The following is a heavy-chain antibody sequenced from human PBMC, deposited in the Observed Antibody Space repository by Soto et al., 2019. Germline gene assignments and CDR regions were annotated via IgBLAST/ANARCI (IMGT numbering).Heavy chain of an antibody. D-gene: IGHD6-13*01. Sequence: ASVKVSCKASGYTFTSYGISWVRQAPGQGLEWMGWINAYNGNTNYAQKLQGRVTMTTDTSTSTAYMELSSLRSEDTAVYYCARERASIAAAGTWYYFDYWGQGTLVTVSS. CDR3: ARERASIAAAGTWYYFDY. CDR1: GYTFTSYG. CDR2: INAYNGNT. V-gene: IGHV1-18*01. J-gene: IGHJ4*02.